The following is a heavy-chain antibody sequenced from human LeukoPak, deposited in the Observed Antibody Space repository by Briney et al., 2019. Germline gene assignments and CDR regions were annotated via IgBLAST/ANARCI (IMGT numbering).Heavy chain of an antibody. CDR1: GFTFSSYS. D-gene: IGHD3-10*01. Sequence: GGSLRLSCAASGFTFSSYSMNWVRQAPGKGLEWVSSISSSSSYIYYADSVKGRFTISRDNAKNSLYLQMNGLRAEDTAVYYCARVSVTMVRGASYYMDVWGKGTTVTVSS. V-gene: IGHV3-21*01. J-gene: IGHJ6*03. CDR2: ISSSSSYI. CDR3: ARVSVTMVRGASYYMDV.